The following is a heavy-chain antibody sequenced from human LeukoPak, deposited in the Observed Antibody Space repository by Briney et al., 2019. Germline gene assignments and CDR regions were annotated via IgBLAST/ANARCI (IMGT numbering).Heavy chain of an antibody. Sequence: PSETLSLTCTVSGGSISSYYWNWIRQPPGKGLEWIGYIYYSGSTNYNPSLESRVTISVDTSKNQFSLKLSSVTAADTAVYYCARSPHTADYYFYGMDVWGQGTTVTVSS. D-gene: IGHD5-18*01. CDR2: IYYSGST. V-gene: IGHV4-59*01. J-gene: IGHJ6*02. CDR1: GGSISSYY. CDR3: ARSPHTADYYFYGMDV.